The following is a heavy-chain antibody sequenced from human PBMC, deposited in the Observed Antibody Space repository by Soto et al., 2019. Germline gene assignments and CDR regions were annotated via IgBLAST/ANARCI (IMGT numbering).Heavy chain of an antibody. D-gene: IGHD3-16*01. V-gene: IGHV1-2*02. Sequence: GASVKVSCKASGFAFTGYYIHWLRQAPGQGLEWMGWINAHSGGTEFAQKFQGRVTLTRDTSISTAYMTLTGLKSDDTAVYYCAKDLTRQLAYWLDPWCQGTQVTVSS. CDR1: GFAFTGYY. CDR2: INAHSGGT. J-gene: IGHJ5*02. CDR3: AKDLTRQLAYWLDP.